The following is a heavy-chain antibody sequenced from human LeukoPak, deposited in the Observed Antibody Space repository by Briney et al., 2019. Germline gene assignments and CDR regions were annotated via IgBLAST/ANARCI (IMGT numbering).Heavy chain of an antibody. CDR1: GGTFSSYA. CDR2: IIPILGIA. V-gene: IGHV1-69*04. Sequence: SVKVSCKASGGTFSSYAISWVRQAPGQGLEWMGRIIPILGIANYAQKFQGRVTITADKSTSTAYMELSSLRSEDTAVHYCARGWDYLDYWGQGTLVTVSS. D-gene: IGHD3-16*01. CDR3: ARGWDYLDY. J-gene: IGHJ4*02.